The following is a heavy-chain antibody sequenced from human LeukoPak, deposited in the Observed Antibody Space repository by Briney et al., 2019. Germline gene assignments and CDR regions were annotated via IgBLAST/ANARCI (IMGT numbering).Heavy chain of an antibody. CDR1: GFTFSSYA. D-gene: IGHD3-16*02. J-gene: IGHJ5*02. Sequence: PGGSLRLSCAASGFTFSSYAMHWVCQAPGKGLEWVAVISYDGSNKYYADSVKGRFTISRDNSKNTLYLQMNSLRAEDTAVYYCARGRGIRLGELSLTNWFDPWGQGTLVTVSS. CDR3: ARGRGIRLGELSLTNWFDP. V-gene: IGHV3-30-3*01. CDR2: ISYDGSNK.